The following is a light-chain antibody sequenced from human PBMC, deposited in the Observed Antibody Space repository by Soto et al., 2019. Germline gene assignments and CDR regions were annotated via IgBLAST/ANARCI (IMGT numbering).Light chain of an antibody. CDR3: QHYGSSPRA. J-gene: IGKJ4*01. CDR2: GVS. V-gene: IGKV3-20*01. CDR1: QSVSGSY. Sequence: EIVLTQSPGTLSLSPGERATLSCRASQSVSGSYLAWYQQKPGQAPKRLIYGVSSRATAIPDRFSGSGSGTDLTLTISRLEPEDFAVYYCQHYGSSPRAFGGGTKVEIK.